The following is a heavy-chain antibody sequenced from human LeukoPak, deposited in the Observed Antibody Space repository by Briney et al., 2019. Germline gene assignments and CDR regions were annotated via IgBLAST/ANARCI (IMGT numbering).Heavy chain of an antibody. V-gene: IGHV1-69*13. D-gene: IGHD5-18*01. CDR1: GYTFTRYY. CDR2: IIPIFGTA. J-gene: IGHJ4*02. Sequence: HRASVKVSCMASGYTFTRYYMHWVRQAPGQGLEWVGGIIPIFGTANYAQKFQGRVTITADESTSTAYMELSSLRSEDTAVYYCARDSHRIYSYGFFDYWGQGSLVTVSS. CDR3: ARDSHRIYSYGFFDY.